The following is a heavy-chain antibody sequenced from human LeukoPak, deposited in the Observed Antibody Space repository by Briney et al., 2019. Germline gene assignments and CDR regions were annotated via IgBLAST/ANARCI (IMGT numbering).Heavy chain of an antibody. CDR2: ISSSGSTI. V-gene: IGHV3-48*03. Sequence: PGGSLRLSCIASGFTLSSYEMSWIRQAPGKGLEWVSYISSSGSTIYYADSVKGLFTISRDNAKNSVYLQMNSLRAEDTAVYYCARDSYYDSSGYPGYWGQGTLVTVSS. D-gene: IGHD3-22*01. CDR3: ARDSYYDSSGYPGY. CDR1: GFTLSSYE. J-gene: IGHJ4*02.